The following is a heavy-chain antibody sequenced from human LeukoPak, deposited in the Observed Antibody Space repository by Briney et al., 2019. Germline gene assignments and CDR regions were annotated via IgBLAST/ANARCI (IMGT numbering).Heavy chain of an antibody. CDR1: GYSFTSYW. Sequence: GESLKISCKAHGYSFTSYWIGWVRQMPGKGLEWMGIIYPGDSNTKYSPPFQGQVTISVDKSITTAYLQWSSLKASDTAMYYCVRSPACSGGDCYPNWFDPWGQGTLVTVSS. D-gene: IGHD2-15*01. CDR3: VRSPACSGGDCYPNWFDP. CDR2: IYPGDSNT. J-gene: IGHJ5*02. V-gene: IGHV5-51*01.